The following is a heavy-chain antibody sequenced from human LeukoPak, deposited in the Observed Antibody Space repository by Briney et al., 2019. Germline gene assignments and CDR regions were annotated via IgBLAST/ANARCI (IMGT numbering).Heavy chain of an antibody. CDR2: IRYDGSNK. CDR3: AGLTYYDYVWGSKPMTADY. J-gene: IGHJ4*02. D-gene: IGHD3-16*01. CDR1: GFTFSSYG. V-gene: IGHV3-30*02. Sequence: PGGSLRLPCAASGFTFSSYGMHWVRQAPGKGLEWVAFIRYDGSNKYYADSVKGRFTISRDNSKNTLYLQMNSLRAEDTAVYYCAGLTYYDYVWGSKPMTADYWGQGTLVTVSS.